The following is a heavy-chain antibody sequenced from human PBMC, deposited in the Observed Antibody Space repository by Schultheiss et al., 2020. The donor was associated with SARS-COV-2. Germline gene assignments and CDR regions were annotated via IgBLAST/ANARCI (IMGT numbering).Heavy chain of an antibody. CDR1: GFTVSRNY. D-gene: IGHD3-3*01. V-gene: IGHV3-21*01. CDR2: ISSSSSYI. J-gene: IGHJ6*03. CDR3: ARDYHGGYYTGLYYYMDV. Sequence: GGSLRLSCAASGFTVSRNYMSWVRQAPGKGLEWVSSISSSSSYIYYADSVKGRFTISRDNANNSLYLQMNSLRAEDTAVYYCARDYHGGYYTGLYYYMDVWGKGTTVTVSS.